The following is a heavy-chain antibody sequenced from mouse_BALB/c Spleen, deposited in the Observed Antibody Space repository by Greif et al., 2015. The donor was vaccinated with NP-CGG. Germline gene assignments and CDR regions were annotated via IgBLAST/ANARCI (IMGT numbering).Heavy chain of an antibody. CDR1: GYTFTSYW. V-gene: IGHV1-7*01. CDR3: ATGTYFDV. J-gene: IGHJ1*01. Sequence: VQLQQSGAELAKPGASVKMSCKASGYTFTSYWMHWVKQRPGQGLEWIGYINPSTGYTEYNQKFKDKATLTADKSSSSAYIQLSSLTSEGSAVYYCATGTYFDVWGAGTTVTVSS. CDR2: INPSTGYT. D-gene: IGHD4-1*01.